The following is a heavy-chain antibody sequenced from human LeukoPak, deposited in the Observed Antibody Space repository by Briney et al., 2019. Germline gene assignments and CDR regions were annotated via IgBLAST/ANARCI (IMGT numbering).Heavy chain of an antibody. CDR2: IYSGGST. CDR3: ARGGSYLSAFDI. J-gene: IGHJ3*02. CDR1: GFTVSSNY. D-gene: IGHD1-26*01. Sequence: GGSLRLSCAASGFTVSSNYMSWVRQAPGKGLEWVSIIYSGGSTFYADSVKGRFTISRDNSKNTLFLQMNSLRAEDTAVYYCARGGSYLSAFDIWGQGTMVTVSS. V-gene: IGHV3-53*01.